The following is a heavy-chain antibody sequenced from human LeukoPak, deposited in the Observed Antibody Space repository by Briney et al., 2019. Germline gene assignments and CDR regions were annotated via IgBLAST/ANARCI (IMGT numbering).Heavy chain of an antibody. J-gene: IGHJ4*02. CDR3: ARDQTQAGPTTVDH. Sequence: PGGSLRLFRVASGFSFSSYWMHWVRQDPGKGLVWVSRISSGGSDTKYVDSVKGRFTISRDNGKNTLYLEMNRLRVEDTAVYYCARDQTQAGPTTVDHWGQGTQVTVSS. V-gene: IGHV3-74*01. CDR1: GFSFSSYW. D-gene: IGHD1-14*01. CDR2: ISSGGSDT.